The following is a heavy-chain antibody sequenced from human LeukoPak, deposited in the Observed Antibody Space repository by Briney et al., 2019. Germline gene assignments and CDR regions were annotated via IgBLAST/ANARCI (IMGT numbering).Heavy chain of an antibody. J-gene: IGHJ5*02. Sequence: SETLSLTCTVSGGSISSGGYYWSWIRQHPGKGLEWIGYIYYSGSTYYNPSLKSRVTISVDTSKNQFSLKLSSVTAADTAVYYCARVGNWGSGDLGDWFDPWGQGTLITVSS. CDR2: IYYSGST. CDR1: GGSISSGGYY. D-gene: IGHD7-27*01. V-gene: IGHV4-31*03. CDR3: ARVGNWGSGDLGDWFDP.